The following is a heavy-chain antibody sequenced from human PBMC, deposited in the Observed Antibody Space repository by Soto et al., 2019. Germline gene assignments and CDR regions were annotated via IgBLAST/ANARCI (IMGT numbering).Heavy chain of an antibody. CDR3: GRDRNDFWSGSKYYYYYGMEV. V-gene: IGHV3-21*01. Sequence: EVQLVESGGGLVKPGGSLRLSCAASGFTFSSYSMNWVRQAPGKGLEWVSSISSSSSYIYYADSVKGRFTISRDNAKNSLYLQMNSLRAEDTAVYYCGRDRNDFWSGSKYYYYYGMEVWGQGTTVTVSS. CDR2: ISSSSSYI. D-gene: IGHD3-3*01. CDR1: GFTFSSYS. J-gene: IGHJ6*02.